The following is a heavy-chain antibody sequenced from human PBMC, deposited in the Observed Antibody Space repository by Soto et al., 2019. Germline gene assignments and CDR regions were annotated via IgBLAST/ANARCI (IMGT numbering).Heavy chain of an antibody. CDR1: GFTFSSYW. Sequence: GGSLRLSCAASGFTFSSYWMSWVRQAPGKGLEWVANIKQDGSEKYYVDSVKGRFTISRDNAKNSLYLQMNSLRAEDTAVYYCARIDSSGWYEDALDIWGQGTMVTVSS. V-gene: IGHV3-7*01. J-gene: IGHJ3*02. CDR3: ARIDSSGWYEDALDI. CDR2: IKQDGSEK. D-gene: IGHD6-19*01.